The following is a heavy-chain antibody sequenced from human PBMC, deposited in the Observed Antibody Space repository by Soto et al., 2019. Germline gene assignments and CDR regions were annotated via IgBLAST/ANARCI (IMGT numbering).Heavy chain of an antibody. CDR3: ASDLRRGWTTSFDA. D-gene: IGHD6-19*01. Sequence: QVQLQESGPGLVEPSETLSLTCTVSGDSMSGYYWSWIRQPPGKGLEWIGYMSYSGNTKYNPSLMSPVTIPLDKSKSQLSRKLPSVTAADTAVYYCASDLRRGWTTSFDAWGQGIQVTVSS. V-gene: IGHV4-59*01. CDR1: GDSMSGYY. CDR2: MSYSGNT. J-gene: IGHJ4*02.